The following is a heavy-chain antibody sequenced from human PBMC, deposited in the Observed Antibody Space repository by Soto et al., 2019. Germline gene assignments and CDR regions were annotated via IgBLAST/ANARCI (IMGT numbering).Heavy chain of an antibody. CDR2: IIPLFNVA. V-gene: IGHV1-69*01. J-gene: IGHJ3*02. Sequence: QVQLVQSGPEVKKPGSSVKVSCEASGGTFSNFAVNLVRQAPGQGLEWVGGIIPLFNVAKYAQKFEGRVTIVADDSTSTAYMDVSSLRSDDTAVYYCAASGRAVLGSDYKATAGLAIWGQGTMVTLSS. CDR3: AASGRAVLGSDYKATAGLAI. CDR1: GGTFSNFA. D-gene: IGHD4-4*01.